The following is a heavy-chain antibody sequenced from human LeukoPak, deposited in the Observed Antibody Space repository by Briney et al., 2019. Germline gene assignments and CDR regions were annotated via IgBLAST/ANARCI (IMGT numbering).Heavy chain of an antibody. CDR3: ARDANDYASPPDY. J-gene: IGHJ4*02. Sequence: GGSLRLSCAASGFTFSAYSMNWVRQAPGKGLEWVSYIGVSTSVTYYADSVKGRFTMSRDNAESSLYLQMNSLTAEDTAVYYCARDANDYASPPDYWGQGTLVTVSS. CDR1: GFTFSAYS. V-gene: IGHV3-48*01. CDR2: IGVSTSVT. D-gene: IGHD3-16*01.